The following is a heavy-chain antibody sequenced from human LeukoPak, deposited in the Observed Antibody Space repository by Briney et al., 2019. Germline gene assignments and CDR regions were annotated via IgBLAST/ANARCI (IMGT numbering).Heavy chain of an antibody. CDR2: MNPNNGNT. CDR3: ASAGVATDPQFDY. Sequence: ASVKVSCKASGYTFTSYDINWVRQATGQGLEWMGWMNPNNGNTGYAQKFQGRVTITRNTSISTAYMELSSLRSEDTAVYYCASAGVATDPQFDYWGQGTLVTVSS. CDR1: GYTFTSYD. V-gene: IGHV1-8*03. J-gene: IGHJ4*02. D-gene: IGHD1-26*01.